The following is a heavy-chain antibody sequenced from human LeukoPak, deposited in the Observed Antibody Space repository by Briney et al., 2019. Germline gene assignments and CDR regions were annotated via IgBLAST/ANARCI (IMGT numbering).Heavy chain of an antibody. D-gene: IGHD3-22*01. Sequence: GGSLRLSCAVSGFTFSTYSMNWVRQAPGKGLEWVSYISSSSSTIYYADSVKGRFTISRDNAKNSLYLQMNSLRDEDTAVYYCAKDSDYYHSSGYYYAYFQHWGQGTLVAVSS. CDR3: AKDSDYYHSSGYYYAYFQH. V-gene: IGHV3-48*02. CDR1: GFTFSTYS. J-gene: IGHJ1*01. CDR2: ISSSSSTI.